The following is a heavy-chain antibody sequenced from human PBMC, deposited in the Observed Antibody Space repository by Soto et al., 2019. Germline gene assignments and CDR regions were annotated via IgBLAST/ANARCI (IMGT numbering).Heavy chain of an antibody. V-gene: IGHV3-23*01. CDR2: ISGSGGST. J-gene: IGHJ3*02. CDR1: GFTFSSYG. CDR3: AKVPYRIIAAHAFDI. Sequence: PGGSLRLSCAASGFTFSSYGMHWVRQAPGKGLEWVSAISGSGGSTYYADSVKGRFTISRDNSKSTLYLQMNSLRAEDTAVYYCAKVPYRIIAAHAFDIWGQGTMVT. D-gene: IGHD6-6*01.